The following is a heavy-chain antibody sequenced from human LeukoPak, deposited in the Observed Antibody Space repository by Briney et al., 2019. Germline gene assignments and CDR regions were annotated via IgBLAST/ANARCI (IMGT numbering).Heavy chain of an antibody. J-gene: IGHJ5*02. CDR1: GYTFTGYY. Sequence: GASVKVSCKASGYTFTGYYMHWVRQAPGQGLEWMGWTSAYNGNTNYAQKLQGRVTMTTDTSTSTAYMELRSLRSDDTAVYYCARDNSVGDIAWWFDPWGQGTLVTVSS. D-gene: IGHD3-16*02. CDR3: ARDNSVGDIAWWFDP. CDR2: TSAYNGNT. V-gene: IGHV1-18*04.